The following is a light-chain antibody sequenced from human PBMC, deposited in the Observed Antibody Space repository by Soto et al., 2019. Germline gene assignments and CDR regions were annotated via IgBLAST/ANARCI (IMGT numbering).Light chain of an antibody. CDR3: QQSYSTPRT. V-gene: IGKV1-39*01. CDR2: AAS. Sequence: DIQMTQSPSSLSASVGDRVTITCRASQNSSRYLNWYQQKPGKAPKVLIYAASSLQSGVPTRFSGSGSGTDFTRTISSLQPEDFATYYCQQSYSTPRTFGQGAKVEIK. J-gene: IGKJ1*01. CDR1: QNSSRY.